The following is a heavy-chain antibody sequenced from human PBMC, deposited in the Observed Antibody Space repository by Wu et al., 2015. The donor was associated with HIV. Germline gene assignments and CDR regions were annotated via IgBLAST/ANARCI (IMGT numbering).Heavy chain of an antibody. D-gene: IGHD1-26*01. Sequence: QVQLVQSGAEIQKPGASVKVSCKASGYTFKTFGLSWVRQAPGQGLEWMGWTNPYNGDTRSAQSLQDRLTLTTDTSTSTAYMELRSLRSDDTAFYFCARIYVKNSNSGFDIWGQGTMVIVSS. V-gene: IGHV1-18*01. CDR3: ARIYVKNSNSGFDI. CDR2: TNPYNGDT. CDR1: GYTFKTFG. J-gene: IGHJ3*02.